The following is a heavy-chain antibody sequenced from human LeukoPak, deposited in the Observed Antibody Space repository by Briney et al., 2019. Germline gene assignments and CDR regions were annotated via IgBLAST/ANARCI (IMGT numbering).Heavy chain of an antibody. D-gene: IGHD3-22*01. V-gene: IGHV4-59*01. CDR1: GGSISSYY. Sequence: PSETLSLTCTVSGGSISSYYWSWIRQPPGKVLEWIACISYSGSTKYNPSLKSRVTISVDTSKNQLSLKLSSVTAADTALYYCAREPGFDSSGYLNWFDPWGQGTLVTVSS. CDR2: ISYSGST. J-gene: IGHJ5*02. CDR3: AREPGFDSSGYLNWFDP.